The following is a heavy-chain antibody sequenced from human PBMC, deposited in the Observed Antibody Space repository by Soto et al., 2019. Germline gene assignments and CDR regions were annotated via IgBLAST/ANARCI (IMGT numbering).Heavy chain of an antibody. CDR2: IYPGDSDT. J-gene: IGHJ4*02. D-gene: IGHD2-2*01. CDR1: GYSFTSYW. Sequence: PGESLKISCKGSGYSFTSYWIGWVRQMPGKGLGWMGIIYPGDSDTRYSPSFQGQVTISADKSISTAYLQWSSLKASDTAMYYCARLSCSSTSCYSPVYWGQGTLVTVSS. V-gene: IGHV5-51*01. CDR3: ARLSCSSTSCYSPVY.